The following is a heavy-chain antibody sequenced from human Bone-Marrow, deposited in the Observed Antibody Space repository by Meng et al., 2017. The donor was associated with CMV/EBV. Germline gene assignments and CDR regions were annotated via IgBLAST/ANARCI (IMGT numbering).Heavy chain of an antibody. D-gene: IGHD5/OR15-5a*01. Sequence: AGGTFSTYAVSWVRRAAGRGHEWLGGIIPIFGIPNCAQDFQSRDTMTTDKSTSTAYMELSSLRSEDTAVYYWARGARAGGIYEFDYWGQGTLVTVSS. CDR1: GGTFSTYA. CDR3: ARGARAGGIYEFDY. J-gene: IGHJ4*02. CDR2: IIPIFGIP. V-gene: IGHV1-69*17.